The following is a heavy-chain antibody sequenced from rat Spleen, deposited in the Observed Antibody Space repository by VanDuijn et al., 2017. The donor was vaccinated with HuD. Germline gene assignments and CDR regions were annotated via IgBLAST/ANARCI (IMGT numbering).Heavy chain of an antibody. D-gene: IGHD1-2*01. V-gene: IGHV5-29*01. CDR1: GFTFSNYD. CDR2: IRHDGTST. CDR3: TRGFTVAVF. Sequence: EVQLVESDGGLVQPGRSLKLSCVASGFTFSNYDMAWVRRAPKKGLEWVATIRHDGTSTNYGDSVKGRFTISRDSAKSTLYLQMDSLRSEDTATYYCTRGFTVAVFWGQGVMVTVSA. J-gene: IGHJ2*01.